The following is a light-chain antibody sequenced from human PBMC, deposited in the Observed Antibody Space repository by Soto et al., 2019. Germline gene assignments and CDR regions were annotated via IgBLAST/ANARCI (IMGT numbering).Light chain of an antibody. Sequence: QSALTQPASVSGSPGQSITISCTGTSGDIGSYNRVSWYQQHPGKAPKLIIYEVTDRPSGVSNRFSGSKSGNTASLTISGLQAEDEAEYYCSSYTNIKTRACVFATGTTLTAL. J-gene: IGLJ1*01. CDR3: SSYTNIKTRACV. CDR2: EVT. V-gene: IGLV2-14*01. CDR1: SGDIGSYNR.